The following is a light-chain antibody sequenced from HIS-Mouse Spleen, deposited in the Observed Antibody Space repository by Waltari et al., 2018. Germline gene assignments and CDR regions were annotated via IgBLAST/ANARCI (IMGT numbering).Light chain of an antibody. CDR3: YSTDSSGNHRV. CDR1: ALPKKY. Sequence: SYELTQPPSVSVSPGQTARITCSGDALPKKYAYWYQQKSGQAPVRVNYEESKRTSGIPERFSGSSSGKRATLTISGAQVEDEADYYCYSTDSSGNHRVFGGGTKLTVL. V-gene: IGLV3-10*01. J-gene: IGLJ2*01. CDR2: EES.